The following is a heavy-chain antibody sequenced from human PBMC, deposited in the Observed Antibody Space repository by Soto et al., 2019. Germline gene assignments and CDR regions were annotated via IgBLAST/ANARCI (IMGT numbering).Heavy chain of an antibody. J-gene: IGHJ6*02. CDR3: ARVVEVGYSYDYHYGMDV. CDR1: GVTFSSYS. CDR2: ISSSSSTI. D-gene: IGHD5-18*01. V-gene: IGHV3-48*01. Sequence: GGSLRLSCAASGVTFSSYSMNWVRQAPGKGLEWVSYISSSSSTIYYADSVKGRFTISRDNAKNSLYLQMNSLRAEDTAVYYCARVVEVGYSYDYHYGMDVWGQGNTVTVSS.